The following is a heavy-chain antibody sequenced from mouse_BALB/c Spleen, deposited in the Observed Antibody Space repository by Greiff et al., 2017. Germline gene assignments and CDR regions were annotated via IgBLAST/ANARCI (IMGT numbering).Heavy chain of an antibody. V-gene: IGHV1-54*01. CDR3: AMYGNYGEYYFDY. CDR2: INPGSGGT. CDR1: GYAFTNYL. D-gene: IGHD2-10*02. J-gene: IGHJ2*01. Sequence: QVQLQQSGAELVRPGTSVKVSCKASGYAFTNYLIEWVKQRPGQGLEWIGVINPGSGGTNYNEKFKGKATLTADKSSSTAYMQLSSLTSDDSAVYFCAMYGNYGEYYFDYWGQGTTLTVSS.